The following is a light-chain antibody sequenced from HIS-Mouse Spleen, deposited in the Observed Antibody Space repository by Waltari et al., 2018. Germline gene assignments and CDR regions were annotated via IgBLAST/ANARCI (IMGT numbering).Light chain of an antibody. Sequence: QSALTQPRSVSGSPGPSVTISCTGTSSAVGGYNYVSWYQPHPGKAPKLMIYDVSKWPSGVPDRFSGSKSGNTASLTISGLQAEDEADYYCCSYAGSYTYVFGTGTKVTVL. J-gene: IGLJ1*01. CDR1: SSAVGGYNY. CDR2: DVS. V-gene: IGLV2-11*01. CDR3: CSYAGSYTYV.